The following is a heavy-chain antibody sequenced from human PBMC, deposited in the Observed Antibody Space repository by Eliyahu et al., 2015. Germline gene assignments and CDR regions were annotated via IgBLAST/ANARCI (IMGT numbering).Heavy chain of an antibody. Sequence: QLVESGGGVVQPGRSLRLSCAASGFTFSSYGMHWVRQAPGKGLEWVAVISYDGSNKYYADSVKGRFTISRDNSKNTLYLQMNSLRAEDTAVYYCAKVPWQQGPSGMDVWGQGTTVTVSS. D-gene: IGHD6-13*01. V-gene: IGHV3-30*18. CDR1: GFTFSSYG. CDR3: AKVPWQQGPSGMDV. J-gene: IGHJ6*02. CDR2: ISYDGSNK.